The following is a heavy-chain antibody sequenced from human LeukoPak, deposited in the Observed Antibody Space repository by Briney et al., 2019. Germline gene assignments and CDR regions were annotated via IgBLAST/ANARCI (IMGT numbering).Heavy chain of an antibody. CDR1: GGSFSGYY. J-gene: IGHJ4*02. CDR3: ARGPVYDFWSGYYPADLDY. V-gene: IGHV4-34*01. D-gene: IGHD3-3*01. CDR2: INHSGST. Sequence: SETLSLTCAVYGGSFSGYYWSLIRQPPGKGLEWIGEINHSGSTNYNPSLKSRVTISVDTSKNQFSLKLSSVTAADTAVYYCARGPVYDFWSGYYPADLDYWGQGTLVTVSS.